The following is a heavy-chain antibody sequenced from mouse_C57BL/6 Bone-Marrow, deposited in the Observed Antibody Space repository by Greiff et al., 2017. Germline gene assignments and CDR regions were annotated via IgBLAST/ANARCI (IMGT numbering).Heavy chain of an antibody. CDR1: GYTFTSYG. CDR3: AYYYGSPYYFDY. V-gene: IGHV1-81*01. CDR2: IYPSSGNT. Sequence: VQLQQSGAELARPGASVKLSCKASGYTFTSYGISWVKQRNGQGLEWIGEIYPSSGNTYYNEKFKGKATLTADKSSSTAYMALRSLTSEDSAVYFCAYYYGSPYYFDYWGQGTTLTVSS. D-gene: IGHD1-1*01. J-gene: IGHJ2*01.